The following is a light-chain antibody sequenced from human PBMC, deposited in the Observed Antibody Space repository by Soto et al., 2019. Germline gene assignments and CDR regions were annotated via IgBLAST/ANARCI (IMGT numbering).Light chain of an antibody. CDR3: QQYGTSPFT. Sequence: VLTQSPGNLSLSPGERATLSCRASERISSNFLAWYQQRPGQAPRLLIYGASTRASGIPDRFSGSGSGTDFALTISRLEPEDFAVYYCQQYGTSPFTFGPGTTVEIK. CDR2: GAS. V-gene: IGKV3-20*01. J-gene: IGKJ3*01. CDR1: ERISSNF.